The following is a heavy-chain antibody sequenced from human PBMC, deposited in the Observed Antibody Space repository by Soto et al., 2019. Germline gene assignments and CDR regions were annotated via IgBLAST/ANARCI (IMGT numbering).Heavy chain of an antibody. J-gene: IGHJ4*02. D-gene: IGHD2-15*01. CDR1: GFNFSSYT. CDR2: ISGSGYST. V-gene: IGHV3-23*01. Sequence: GGSLRLSCVASGFNFSSYTMNWVRQAPGKGLEWVSGISGSGYSTYYADSVKGRFTISRHYSQNTLYLQMNSLTADDTAIYFCAKDLEGAATSYFDYWGPGTLVTVSS. CDR3: AKDLEGAATSYFDY.